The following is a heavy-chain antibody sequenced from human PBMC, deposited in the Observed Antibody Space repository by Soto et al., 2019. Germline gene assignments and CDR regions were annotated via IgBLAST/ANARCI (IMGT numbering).Heavy chain of an antibody. J-gene: IGHJ4*02. V-gene: IGHV4-59*08. Sequence: QVQLQESGPGLVKPSETLSLTCTVSGGSISSYYWSWIRQPPGKGLEWIGYIYYSGSTNYNPSLKSRVTISVDTSKNQFSLKLSSVTAADTAVYYCARTYSSGWYVGPMGYYFDYWGQGTLVTVSS. CDR3: ARTYSSGWYVGPMGYYFDY. D-gene: IGHD6-19*01. CDR1: GGSISSYY. CDR2: IYYSGST.